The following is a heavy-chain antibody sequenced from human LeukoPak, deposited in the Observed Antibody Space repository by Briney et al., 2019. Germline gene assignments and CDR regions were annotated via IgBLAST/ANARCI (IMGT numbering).Heavy chain of an antibody. CDR1: GGSISSYY. Sequence: SETLPLTCTVSGGSISSYYWSWIRQPPGKRLEWIGHIYYSGSTNYNPSLKSRVTISVDTSKNQFSLKLSSVTAADTAVYYCASGGGSWQNYYFDYWGQGTLVTVSS. V-gene: IGHV4-59*12. CDR2: IYYSGST. J-gene: IGHJ4*02. D-gene: IGHD2-15*01. CDR3: ASGGGSWQNYYFDY.